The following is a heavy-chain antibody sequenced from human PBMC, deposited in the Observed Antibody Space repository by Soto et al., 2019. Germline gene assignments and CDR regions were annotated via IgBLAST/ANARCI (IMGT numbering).Heavy chain of an antibody. CDR2: IIPIFGTA. CDR1: GGTFSSYA. CDR3: ARCKATYYDFWSGYYTPYYYGMDV. V-gene: IGHV1-69*06. D-gene: IGHD3-3*01. J-gene: IGHJ6*02. Sequence: SVKVSCKASGGTFSSYAISWVRQAPGQGLEWMGGIIPIFGTANYAQRFQGRVTITADKSTSTAYMELSSLRSEDTAVYYCARCKATYYDFWSGYYTPYYYGMDVWGQGTTVTVSS.